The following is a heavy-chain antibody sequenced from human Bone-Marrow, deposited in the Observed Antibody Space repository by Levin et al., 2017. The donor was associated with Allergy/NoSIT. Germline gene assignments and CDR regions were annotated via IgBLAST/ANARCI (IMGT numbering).Heavy chain of an antibody. Sequence: SETLSLTCTVSGGSISSYYWSWIRQPPGKGLEWIGYIYYSGSTNYNPSLKSRVTISVDTSKNQFSLKLSSVTAADTAVYYCAGGYSGYFDYWGQGTLVTVSS. V-gene: IGHV4-59*01. CDR3: AGGYSGYFDY. J-gene: IGHJ4*02. CDR1: GGSISSYY. D-gene: IGHD5-12*01. CDR2: IYYSGST.